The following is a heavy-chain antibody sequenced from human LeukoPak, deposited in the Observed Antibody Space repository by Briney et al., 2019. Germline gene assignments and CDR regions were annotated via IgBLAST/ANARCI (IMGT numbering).Heavy chain of an antibody. CDR2: IFYSGST. J-gene: IGHJ3*02. CDR1: GGSISTSNYY. V-gene: IGHV4-39*07. CDR3: ARPVDTAMIDAFDI. Sequence: SETLSLTCTVSGGSISTSNYYWGWIRQPPGKGLEWIGNIFYSGSTYYSPSLKSRVAISLDTSRNQFSLKLNSVTAADTAVYYCARPVDTAMIDAFDIWGQGTMVTVSS. D-gene: IGHD5-18*01.